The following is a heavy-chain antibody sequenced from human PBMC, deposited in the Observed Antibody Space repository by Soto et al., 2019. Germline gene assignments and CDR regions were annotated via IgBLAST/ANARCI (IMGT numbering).Heavy chain of an antibody. CDR3: ARVADYYDSSRYLPVVD. CDR2: IISSGSFI. V-gene: IGHV3-21*01. CDR1: GFSFSNDN. D-gene: IGHD3-22*01. J-gene: IGHJ4*02. Sequence: GGSLRLSCAASGFSFSNDNMNWIRQAPGKGLEWVSSIISSGSFIYYADSVKGRFTISRDNAKNSLYLQMNSLRAEDTALYYCARVADYYDSSRYLPVVDWGQGTLVTVSS.